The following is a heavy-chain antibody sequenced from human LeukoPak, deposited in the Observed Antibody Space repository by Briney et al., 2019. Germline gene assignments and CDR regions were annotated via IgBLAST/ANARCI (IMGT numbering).Heavy chain of an antibody. CDR3: ARDHLIVVVPGAIYFDY. CDR1: VFTFSSDA. CDR2: ITGSDGRQ. Sequence: GGSLRLSCAPCVFTFSSDAMCWVRHAPGEGVEWGSLITGSDGRQLHADSVMGRFTLSRDNHKHTLYLEINSLRAEDTAVYYCARDHLIVVVPGAIYFDYWGQGTLVTVSS. J-gene: IGHJ4*02. D-gene: IGHD2-2*01. V-gene: IGHV3-23*01.